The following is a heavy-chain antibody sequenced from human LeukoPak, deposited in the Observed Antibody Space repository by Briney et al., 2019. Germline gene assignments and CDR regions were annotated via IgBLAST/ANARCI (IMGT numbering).Heavy chain of an antibody. D-gene: IGHD3-16*01. CDR2: IYTSGST. Sequence: SETLSLTCAVSGGSISSNSYYWSWIRQPAGKGLEWIGRIYTSGSTNYNPSLKSRVTISVDTSKNQFSLKLSSVTAADTAVYYCASTELSLGSDYWGQGTLVTVSS. CDR3: ASTELSLGSDY. J-gene: IGHJ4*02. CDR1: GGSISSNSYY. V-gene: IGHV4-61*02.